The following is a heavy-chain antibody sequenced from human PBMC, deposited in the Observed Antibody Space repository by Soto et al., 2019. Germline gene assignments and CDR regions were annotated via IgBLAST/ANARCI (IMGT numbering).Heavy chain of an antibody. J-gene: IGHJ4*02. V-gene: IGHV1-46*01. CDR1: GYTFTSYY. CDR3: ARGLGSGSYYGY. D-gene: IGHD3-10*01. Sequence: QVQLVQSGAEVKKPGASVKVSCKASGYTFTSYYMHWVRQAPGQGLEWMGIINPSGGSTTYAQKFQGRVTMTRDTSTSKVYMDLSSLRSEDTAVYYCARGLGSGSYYGYWGQGTLVTVSS. CDR2: INPSGGST.